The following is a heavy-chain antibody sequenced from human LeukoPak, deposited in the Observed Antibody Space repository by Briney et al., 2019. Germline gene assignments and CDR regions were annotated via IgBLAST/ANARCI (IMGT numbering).Heavy chain of an antibody. V-gene: IGHV4-38-2*01. D-gene: IGHD4-17*01. Sequence: SETLSLTCAVSGYSISSGYYWGCIRQPPGKGLEWIGSIYHSGSTYYNPSLKSRVTISVDTSKNQFSLKLSSVTAADTAVYYCARGELTTVTTGAFDIWGQGTMVTVSS. CDR1: GYSISSGYY. CDR3: ARGELTTVTTGAFDI. J-gene: IGHJ3*02. CDR2: IYHSGST.